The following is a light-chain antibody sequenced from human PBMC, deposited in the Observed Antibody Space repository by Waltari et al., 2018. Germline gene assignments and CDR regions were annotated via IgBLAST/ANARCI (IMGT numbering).Light chain of an antibody. J-gene: IGKJ2*01. CDR1: QSVRSN. V-gene: IGKV3-11*01. CDR2: DAS. CDR3: QQRSNWPHT. Sequence: EIVLTQSPVTLSLSPGERANLSCRASQSVRSNLAWYQQKPGQAPSLLIYDASTRATGIPARFSGSGSGTDFTLTISSLEPEDFALYYCQQRSNWPHTFGQGTKVEI.